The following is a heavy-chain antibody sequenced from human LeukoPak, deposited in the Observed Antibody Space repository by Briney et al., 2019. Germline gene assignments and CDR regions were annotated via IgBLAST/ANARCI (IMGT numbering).Heavy chain of an antibody. V-gene: IGHV4-59*01. CDR3: ARASGYGGNSIDY. CDR1: GDSIKNYY. J-gene: IGHJ4*02. Sequence: ASETLSLTCTVSGDSIKNYYWSWIRQSPGKGLEWIGYIYHSGNTNYNPSLKSRVTISVDTSKNQFSLKLSSVTAADTAVYYCARASGYGGNSIDYWGQGTLVTVSS. CDR2: IYHSGNT. D-gene: IGHD4-23*01.